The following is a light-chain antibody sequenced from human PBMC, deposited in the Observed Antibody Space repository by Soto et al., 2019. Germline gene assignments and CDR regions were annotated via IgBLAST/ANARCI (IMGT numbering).Light chain of an antibody. Sequence: DIVMTQSPDSLAVSLGERATINCMSSQSILYTFNNKNYLAWYQQKVGQPPTLLIYWASLRAFGVPDRFSGSGSRIHCPSTIENLQADDVAVYFCRQYESSPRTFGQGTTVEIK. V-gene: IGKV4-1*01. J-gene: IGKJ1*01. CDR1: QSILYTFNNKNY. CDR3: RQYESSPRT. CDR2: WAS.